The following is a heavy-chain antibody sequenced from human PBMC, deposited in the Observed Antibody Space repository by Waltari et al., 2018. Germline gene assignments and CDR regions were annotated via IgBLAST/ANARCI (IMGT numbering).Heavy chain of an antibody. D-gene: IGHD6-19*01. J-gene: IGHJ4*02. CDR3: ARGLIAVAGAGDY. CDR1: GFTFSSYS. Sequence: EVQLVESGGGLVKPGGSLRLSCAASGFTFSSYSMNWVRQAPGKGLEWVSSISSSSYIYYADSVKGRFTISRDNAKNSLYLQMNSLRAEDTAVYYCARGLIAVAGAGDYWGQGTLVTVSS. CDR2: ISSSSYI. V-gene: IGHV3-21*01.